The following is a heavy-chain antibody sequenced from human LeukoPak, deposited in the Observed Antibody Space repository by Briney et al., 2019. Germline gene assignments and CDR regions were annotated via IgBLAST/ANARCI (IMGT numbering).Heavy chain of an antibody. CDR1: GFTLSNHW. CDR2: VNRDGSET. Sequence: GGSLRLSCAASGFTLSNHWMTWVRQVPGRGPEWVANVNRDGSETYYLDSVKGRFTISKDNAKNSLYLQMNSMRAEDTALYHCARNNGMDVWGQGTTVIVSS. CDR3: ARNNGMDV. J-gene: IGHJ6*02. V-gene: IGHV3-7*03.